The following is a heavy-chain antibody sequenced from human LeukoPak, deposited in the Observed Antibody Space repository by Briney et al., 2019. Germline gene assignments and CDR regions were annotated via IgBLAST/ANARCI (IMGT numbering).Heavy chain of an antibody. CDR2: IYYSGSA. CDR1: GGSIGSYY. V-gene: IGHV4-59*01. Sequence: PSETLSLTCTVSGGSIGSYYWNWIRQPPGKGLEYIGYIYYSGSANYNPSLKGRVTISVDSSKNQFSLKLSSVTAADTAVYYCARGGRFGGHDAFDIWGQGTMVTVSS. D-gene: IGHD3-10*01. J-gene: IGHJ3*02. CDR3: ARGGRFGGHDAFDI.